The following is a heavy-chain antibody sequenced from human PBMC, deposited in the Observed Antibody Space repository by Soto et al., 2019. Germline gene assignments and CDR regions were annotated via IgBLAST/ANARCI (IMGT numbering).Heavy chain of an antibody. CDR3: ARRFTYYYDSSGEGDAFDI. D-gene: IGHD3-22*01. Sequence: GESQKISCKGSGYSFTSYWISWVRQMPGKGLEWMGRIDPSDSYTNYSPSFQGHVTISADKSISTAYLQWSSLKASDTAMYYCARRFTYYYDSSGEGDAFDIWGQGTMVTVSS. CDR1: GYSFTSYW. V-gene: IGHV5-10-1*01. J-gene: IGHJ3*02. CDR2: IDPSDSYT.